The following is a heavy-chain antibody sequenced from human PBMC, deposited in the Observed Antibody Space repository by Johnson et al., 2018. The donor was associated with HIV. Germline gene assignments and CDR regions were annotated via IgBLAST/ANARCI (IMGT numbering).Heavy chain of an antibody. CDR2: IRYDGSNK. Sequence: LVESGGGVVQPGGSLRLSCAASGFTFSRYGMPWVRQAPGKGLEWVAFIRYDGSNKYYVDSVQGRLTISRDNANYSLYLQMNSLRAEDTAVYYCARGPSQLYWPDVAFDIWGQGTMVTVSS. D-gene: IGHD2-8*02. V-gene: IGHV3-30*02. CDR1: GFTFSRYG. CDR3: ARGPSQLYWPDVAFDI. J-gene: IGHJ3*02.